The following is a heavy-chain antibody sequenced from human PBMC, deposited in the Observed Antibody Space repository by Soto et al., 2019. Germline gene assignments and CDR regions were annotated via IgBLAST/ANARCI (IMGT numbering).Heavy chain of an antibody. V-gene: IGHV3-74*01. CDR3: ERDLVSGSGALDY. D-gene: IGHD3-10*01. J-gene: IGHJ4*02. CDR1: GFTFSNHW. CDR2: IHGDATYK. Sequence: EVQLVESGGALVQPGGSLRLSCAASGFTFSNHWMHWVRQATGKGLVWVSRIHGDATYKQYADSVKGRFTISRDNAKNTLYLQMNSLWADDTAMYYCERDLVSGSGALDYWGRGTLVTVSS.